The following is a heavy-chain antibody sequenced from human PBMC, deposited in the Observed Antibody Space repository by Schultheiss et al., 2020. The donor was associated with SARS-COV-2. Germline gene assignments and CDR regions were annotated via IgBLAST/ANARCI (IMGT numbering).Heavy chain of an antibody. V-gene: IGHV3-30*03. J-gene: IGHJ4*02. Sequence: GGSLRLSCAASGFTFSSYSMNWVRQAPGKGLEWVAVISYDGSNKYYADSVKGRFTISRDNSKNTLYLQMNSLRVEDTAVYYCTRDFDYWGQGTLVTVSS. CDR3: TRDFDY. CDR2: ISYDGSNK. CDR1: GFTFSSYS.